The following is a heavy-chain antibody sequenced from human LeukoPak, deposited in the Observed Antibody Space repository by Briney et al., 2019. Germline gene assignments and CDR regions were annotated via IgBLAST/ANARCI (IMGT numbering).Heavy chain of an antibody. CDR3: ARAPRDYYYYGVDV. Sequence: SETLSLTCTVSGGSISSYYWSWIRQPPGKGLEWIGYIYYSGSTNYNPSLKSRVTISVDTSKNQFSLKLSSVTAADTAVYYCARAPRDYYYYGVDVWGQGTTVTVSS. V-gene: IGHV4-59*01. CDR1: GGSISSYY. J-gene: IGHJ6*02. CDR2: IYYSGST.